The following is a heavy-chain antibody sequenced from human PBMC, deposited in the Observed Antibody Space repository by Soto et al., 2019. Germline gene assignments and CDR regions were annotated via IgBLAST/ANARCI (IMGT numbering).Heavy chain of an antibody. D-gene: IGHD4-17*01. CDR1: GGTFSSYT. CDR3: ARPRADYGDYVSYYYYGMDV. CDR2: IIPILGIA. J-gene: IGHJ6*02. Sequence: QVQLVQSGAEVKKPGSSVKVSCKASGGTFSSYTISWVRQAPGQGLEWMGRIIPILGIANYAQKFQGRVTITADKSTSTAYMELSSLRSEDTAVYYCARPRADYGDYVSYYYYGMDVWGQGTTVTVSS. V-gene: IGHV1-69*02.